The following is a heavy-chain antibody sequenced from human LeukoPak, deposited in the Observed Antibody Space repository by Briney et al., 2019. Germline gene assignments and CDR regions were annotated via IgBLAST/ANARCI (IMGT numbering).Heavy chain of an antibody. D-gene: IGHD5-12*01. V-gene: IGHV3-30*02. CDR1: GFTFNNFG. CDR3: ARVQRAIVATAAFDI. J-gene: IGHJ3*02. CDR2: IQYNGNNK. Sequence: PGGSLRLSCAASGFTFNNFGMHWVRQAPGKGLEWVTFIQYNGNNKYYADSVKGRFTISRDNSKNTLYLQMNSLRAEDTAVYYCARVQRAIVATAAFDIWGQGTMVTVSS.